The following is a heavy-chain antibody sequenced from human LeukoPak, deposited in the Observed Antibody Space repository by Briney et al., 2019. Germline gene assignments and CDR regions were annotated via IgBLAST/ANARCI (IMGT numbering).Heavy chain of an antibody. CDR1: GYTLTELS. Sequence: ASVKVSCKVSGYTLTELSMHWVRQAPGKGLEWMGGFDPEDGETIYAQKFQGRVTMTEDTSTDTAYMELSSLRSEDTAVYYCATAIPYCSGGSCYSDFGEFDYWGQGTLVTVSS. J-gene: IGHJ4*02. CDR3: ATAIPYCSGGSCYSDFGEFDY. V-gene: IGHV1-24*01. D-gene: IGHD2-15*01. CDR2: FDPEDGET.